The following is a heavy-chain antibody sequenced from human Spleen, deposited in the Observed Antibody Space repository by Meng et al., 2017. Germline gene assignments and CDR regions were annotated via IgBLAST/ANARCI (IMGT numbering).Heavy chain of an antibody. CDR3: ARGGDYGTFYYYYYAMDV. CDR1: GFTFSKYT. CDR2: MSYDGSNT. J-gene: IGHJ6*02. V-gene: IGHV3-30*04. Sequence: GESLKISCAGFGFTFSKYTMHGVRQAPGKGLEWVAIMSYDGSNTYYADSVKGRFTISRDNSKNTLYLQMNSLRAEDTAVYYCARGGDYGTFYYYYYAMDVWGQGTTVTVSS. D-gene: IGHD4-17*01.